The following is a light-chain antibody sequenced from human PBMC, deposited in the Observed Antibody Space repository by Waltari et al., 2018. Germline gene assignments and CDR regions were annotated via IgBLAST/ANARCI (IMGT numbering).Light chain of an antibody. V-gene: IGLV2-11*01. Sequence: QSALTQPRPVSGSPGQSVTISCTGASSDVGSNNRVSWYQQPPGTAPKLIIHDVDKVPSGVAGGFCGSKSGKAASLTISGLQGEAEADYYCCSYAGRYTWVFGGGTKLTVL. CDR2: DVD. J-gene: IGLJ3*02. CDR1: SSDVGSNNR. CDR3: CSYAGRYTWV.